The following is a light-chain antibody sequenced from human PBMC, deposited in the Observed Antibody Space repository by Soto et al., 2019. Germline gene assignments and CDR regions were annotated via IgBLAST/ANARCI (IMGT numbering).Light chain of an antibody. J-gene: IGLJ2*01. CDR1: ISDVGGYNY. V-gene: IGLV2-14*01. Sequence: QSVLTQPASVSGSPGQSITISCTGTISDVGGYNYVSWYQHHPGKAPNLMIYEVFNRPSGVSNRFSGSRSGNTASLTISGLQAEDEGDYYCTSYASTPPHVVFGGGTKLTVL. CDR2: EVF. CDR3: TSYASTPPHVV.